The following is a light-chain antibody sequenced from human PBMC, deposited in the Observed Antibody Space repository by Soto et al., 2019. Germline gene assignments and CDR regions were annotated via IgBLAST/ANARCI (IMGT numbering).Light chain of an antibody. Sequence: QSVLTQPPSVSGAPGQRVTISCTGSSSNIGAGYDVHWYQQVPGTAPKLLIYGDSNRPSGVPERVSGSKSGTSASLAITGLQAEDEADYYCQSYDSSLSVVFGGGTKLTVL. CDR1: SSNIGAGYD. CDR2: GDS. J-gene: IGLJ2*01. CDR3: QSYDSSLSVV. V-gene: IGLV1-40*01.